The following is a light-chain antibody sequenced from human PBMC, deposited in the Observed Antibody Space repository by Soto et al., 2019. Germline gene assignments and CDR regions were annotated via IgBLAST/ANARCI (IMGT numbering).Light chain of an antibody. CDR1: QSVSSSY. V-gene: IGKV3-20*01. J-gene: IGKJ2*01. CDR2: GAS. CDR3: QQYGSSTYT. Sequence: DIVLTQSPGTLSLSPGERATLSCRASQSVSSSYLAWYQQKPGQAPRLLIYGASSRATGIPDRFSGSESGTDFTLTISRLEPEDFAVYYCQQYGSSTYTFGQGTKLEIK.